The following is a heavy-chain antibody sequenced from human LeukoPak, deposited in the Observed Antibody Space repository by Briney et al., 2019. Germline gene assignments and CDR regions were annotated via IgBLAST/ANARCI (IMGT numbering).Heavy chain of an antibody. CDR1: GFTLSSYE. CDR3: AKERDSYYYDSSLDY. Sequence: GGSLRLSCAASGFTLSSYEMNWVRQAPGKGLEWVSFISSSGTIIYYADSVKGRFTISRDNAENSLYLQMNSLRAEDTAVYYCAKERDSYYYDSSLDYWGQGTLVTVSS. CDR2: ISSSGTII. D-gene: IGHD3-22*01. V-gene: IGHV3-48*03. J-gene: IGHJ4*02.